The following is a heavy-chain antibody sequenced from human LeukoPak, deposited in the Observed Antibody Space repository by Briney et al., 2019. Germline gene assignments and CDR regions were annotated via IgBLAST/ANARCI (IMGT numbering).Heavy chain of an antibody. D-gene: IGHD3-22*01. CDR3: ALHYDSSAMRDY. CDR2: INPSGGST. J-gene: IGHJ4*02. V-gene: IGHV1-46*03. Sequence: ASVKVSCKASGGTFISYAISWVRQAPGQGLEWVGIINPSGGSTSYAQKFQGRVTMTRDTSTSTVYMELSSLRSEDTAVYYCALHYDSSAMRDYWGQGTLVTVSS. CDR1: GGTFISYA.